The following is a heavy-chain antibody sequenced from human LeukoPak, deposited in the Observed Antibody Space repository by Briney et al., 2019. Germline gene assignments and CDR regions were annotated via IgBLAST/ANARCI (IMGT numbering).Heavy chain of an antibody. J-gene: IGHJ6*03. Sequence: PSETLSLTCAVYGGSFSGYYWSWIRQPPGKGLEWIGEINHSGSTNYNPSLKSRVTISVDTSKNQFSLKLSSVTAADTAVYYCARKNLGYCSSTSCPYYYYYYMDVWGKGTTVTVSS. CDR3: ARKNLGYCSSTSCPYYYYYYMDV. D-gene: IGHD2-2*01. CDR1: GGSFSGYY. CDR2: INHSGST. V-gene: IGHV4-34*01.